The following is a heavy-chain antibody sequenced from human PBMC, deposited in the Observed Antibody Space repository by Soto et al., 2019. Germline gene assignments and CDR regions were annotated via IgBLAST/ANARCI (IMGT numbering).Heavy chain of an antibody. Sequence: SETLSLTCTVSGGSISSGGYYWSWIRQHPGKGLEWIGYIYYSGSTYYNPSLKSRVTISVDTSKNQFSLKLSSVTAADTAVYYCARVGDSITIYFDYWGQGTLVNVSS. CDR2: IYYSGST. CDR1: GGSISSGGYY. D-gene: IGHD3-22*01. V-gene: IGHV4-31*03. J-gene: IGHJ4*02. CDR3: ARVGDSITIYFDY.